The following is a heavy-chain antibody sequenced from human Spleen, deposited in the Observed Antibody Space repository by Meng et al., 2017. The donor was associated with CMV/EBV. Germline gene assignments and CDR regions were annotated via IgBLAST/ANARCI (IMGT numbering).Heavy chain of an antibody. V-gene: IGHV4-39*01. CDR3: VRQLAPNWADMTELFDS. J-gene: IGHJ4*02. D-gene: IGHD7-27*01. CDR2: ISSSGTT. Sequence: SIDSHNYYWGWVRQPPRKGLEWIGRISSSGTTHLNPSLKGRATMFVDTSNNHFSLKLTSVTVTDTAFYYCVRQLAPNWADMTELFDSWGQGALVTVSS. CDR1: SIDSHNYY.